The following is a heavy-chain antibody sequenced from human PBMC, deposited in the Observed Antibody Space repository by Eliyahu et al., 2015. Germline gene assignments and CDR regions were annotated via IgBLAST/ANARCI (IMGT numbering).Heavy chain of an antibody. CDR3: TSVAGSYYYYYGMDV. V-gene: IGHV3-73*01. CDR2: IRSKANSYAT. Sequence: EVQLVESGGGLVQPGGSLXLXCAASGFXFSXXAXPWVRQASGKGLEWVGRIRSKANSYATAYAASVKGRFTISRDDSKNTAYLQMNSLKTEDTAVYYCTSVAGSYYYYYGMDVWGQGTTVTVSS. J-gene: IGHJ6*02. D-gene: IGHD6-19*01. CDR1: GFXFSXXA.